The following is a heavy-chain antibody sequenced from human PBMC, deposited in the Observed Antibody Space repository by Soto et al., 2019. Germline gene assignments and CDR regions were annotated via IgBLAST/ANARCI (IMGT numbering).Heavy chain of an antibody. CDR1: GFTFSSYA. CDR3: AKGGSVREMATISGPYPSRYYFDY. D-gene: IGHD5-12*01. J-gene: IGHJ4*02. V-gene: IGHV3-23*01. CDR2: ISGSGGST. Sequence: EVQLLESGGGLVQPGGSLRLSCAASGFTFSSYAMSWVRQAPGKGLEWVSAISGSGGSTYYADSVKGRFTISRDNSKNTLYLQMNSLRAEDTAVYYCAKGGSVREMATISGPYPSRYYFDYWGQGTLVTVSS.